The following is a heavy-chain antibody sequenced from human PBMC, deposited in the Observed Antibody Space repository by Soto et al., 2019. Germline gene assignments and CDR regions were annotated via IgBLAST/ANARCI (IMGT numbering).Heavy chain of an antibody. Sequence: GGSLRLSCAASGFTFSSYWMSWVRQAPGKGLEWVANIKQDGSEKYYVDSVKGRFTISRDNAKNSLYLQMNSLRAEDTAVYYCAREGEQQLAEIYYYYGMDVWGQGTTVTVSS. J-gene: IGHJ6*02. CDR1: GFTFSSYW. CDR2: IKQDGSEK. D-gene: IGHD6-13*01. V-gene: IGHV3-7*05. CDR3: AREGEQQLAEIYYYYGMDV.